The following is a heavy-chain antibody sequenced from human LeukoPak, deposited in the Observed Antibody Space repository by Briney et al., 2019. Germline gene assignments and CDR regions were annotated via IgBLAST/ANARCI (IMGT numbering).Heavy chain of an antibody. CDR1: GYTFTSYG. V-gene: IGHV1-18*04. CDR3: AREGLVWFGESTESFFDY. CDR2: ISAYNGNT. Sequence: ASVKVSCKASGYTFTSYGISWVRQAPGQGLEWMGWISAYNGNTNYAKKLQGRVTMTTDTSTSTAYMELRSLRSDDTAVYYCAREGLVWFGESTESFFDYWGQGTLVTVSS. D-gene: IGHD3-10*01. J-gene: IGHJ4*02.